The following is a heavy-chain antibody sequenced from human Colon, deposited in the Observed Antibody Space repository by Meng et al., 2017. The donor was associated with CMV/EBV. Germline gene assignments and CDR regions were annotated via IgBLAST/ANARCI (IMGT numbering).Heavy chain of an antibody. Sequence: GGSLRLSCAASGFTLHTYTMNWVRQAPGKGLEWVSSISDSTSYINYADSVKGRFTISRDNAKNSLYLQMNSLRSEDTAVYYCARNENGYGYGRGFFEYWGQGALVTVSS. CDR3: ARNENGYGYGRGFFEY. V-gene: IGHV3-21*04. CDR2: ISDSTSYI. J-gene: IGHJ4*02. D-gene: IGHD5-18*01. CDR1: GFTLHTYT.